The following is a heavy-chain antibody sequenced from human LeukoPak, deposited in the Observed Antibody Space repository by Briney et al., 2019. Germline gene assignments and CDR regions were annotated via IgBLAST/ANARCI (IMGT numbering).Heavy chain of an antibody. J-gene: IGHJ4*02. V-gene: IGHV1-18*01. CDR2: ISAYNGNT. CDR3: AGSGDIVATKSFDY. CDR1: GYTFTSYG. Sequence: ASVKVSCKASGYTFTSYGISWVRQAPGQGLEWMGWISAYNGNTDYAQKFQGRVTMTTDTSTSTAYMELRSLRSDDTAVYYCAGSGDIVATKSFDYWGQGTLVTVSS. D-gene: IGHD5-12*01.